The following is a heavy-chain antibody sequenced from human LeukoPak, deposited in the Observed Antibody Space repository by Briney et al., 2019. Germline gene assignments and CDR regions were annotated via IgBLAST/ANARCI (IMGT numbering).Heavy chain of an antibody. CDR3: ARDLYRIVVVPHYFDY. Sequence: QPGGSLRLSCAAPGFTFSSYWMSWVRQAPGKGLEWVANIKQDGSEKYYVDSVKGRFTISRDNAKNSLYLQMNSLRAEDTAVYYCARDLYRIVVVPHYFDYWGQGTLVTVSS. J-gene: IGHJ4*02. V-gene: IGHV3-7*01. D-gene: IGHD3-22*01. CDR1: GFTFSSYW. CDR2: IKQDGSEK.